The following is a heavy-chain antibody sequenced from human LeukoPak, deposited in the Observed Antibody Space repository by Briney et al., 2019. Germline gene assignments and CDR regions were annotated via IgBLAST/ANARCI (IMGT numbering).Heavy chain of an antibody. V-gene: IGHV3-7*01. CDR2: INQDGSEK. J-gene: IGHJ6*03. CDR1: GFTFSSYW. Sequence: PGGSLRLSCAASGFTFSSYWMSWVRQAPGKGLEWVANINQDGSEKYYVDSVKGRFTISGDNAKNSLYLQMNSLRAEDTAVYYCASVLSNYYYYYMDVWGKGTTVTVSS. CDR3: ASVLSNYYYYYMDV. D-gene: IGHD5/OR15-5a*01.